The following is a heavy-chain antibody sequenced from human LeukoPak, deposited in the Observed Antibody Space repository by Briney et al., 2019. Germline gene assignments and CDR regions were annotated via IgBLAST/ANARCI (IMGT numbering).Heavy chain of an antibody. CDR3: AKRRRITIFGVVILGGDY. J-gene: IGHJ4*02. CDR2: ISGSGGST. Sequence: QPGGTLRLSCAASGFTFSSYAMSWVRQAPGKGLEWVSAISGSGGSTYYADSVKGRFTISRDNSKNTLYLQMNSLRAEDTAVYYCAKRRRITIFGVVILGGDYWGQGTLVTVSS. D-gene: IGHD3-3*01. CDR1: GFTFSSYA. V-gene: IGHV3-23*01.